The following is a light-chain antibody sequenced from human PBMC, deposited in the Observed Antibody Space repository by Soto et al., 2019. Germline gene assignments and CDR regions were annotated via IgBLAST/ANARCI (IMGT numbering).Light chain of an antibody. CDR1: SSDVGGYNY. CDR3: SSYTSSSTYVV. V-gene: IGLV2-14*01. Sequence: QSALTQPASVSGSPGQSITISCTGTSSDVGGYNYVSWYQQHPGKAPKLMIYDVSHRPSGVSNRFSGSKSGNTASLTISGLQAEDEADYYCSSYTSSSTYVVFGGGTTVTVL. CDR2: DVS. J-gene: IGLJ2*01.